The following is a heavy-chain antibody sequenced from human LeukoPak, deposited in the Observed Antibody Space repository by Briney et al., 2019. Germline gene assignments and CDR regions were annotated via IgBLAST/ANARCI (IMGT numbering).Heavy chain of an antibody. D-gene: IGHD3-3*01. CDR3: ARGVRHYDFWSGRPIYFDY. V-gene: IGHV4-34*01. CDR2: INHSGST. J-gene: IGHJ4*02. CDR1: GGSFSGYY. Sequence: PSETLSLTCAVYGGSFSGYYWSWIRQPPGKGLEWIGEINHSGSTNYNPSLKSRVTISVDTSKNQLSLKLSSVTAADTAVYYCARGVRHYDFWSGRPIYFDYWGQGTLVTVSS.